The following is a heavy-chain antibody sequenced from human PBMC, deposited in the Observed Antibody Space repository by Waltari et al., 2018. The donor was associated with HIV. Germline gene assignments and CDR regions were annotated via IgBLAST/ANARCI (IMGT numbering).Heavy chain of an antibody. CDR3: ARVLRVNDALDI. CDR1: GYTFTSYG. J-gene: IGHJ3*02. V-gene: IGHV1-18*01. CDR2: IRAYNGNT. D-gene: IGHD3-22*01. Sequence: QVQLVQSGAEVKKPGASVKVSCKASGYTFTSYGISWVRQAPGHGLEWMGWIRAYNGNTNNAQNLQGRVTMTTDTSTSTAYMELRSLRSDDTAVYYCARVLRVNDALDIWGQGTMVTVSS.